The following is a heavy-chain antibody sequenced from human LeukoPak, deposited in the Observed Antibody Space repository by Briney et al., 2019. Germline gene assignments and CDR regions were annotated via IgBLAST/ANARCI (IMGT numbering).Heavy chain of an antibody. J-gene: IGHJ6*03. D-gene: IGHD1/OR15-1a*01. CDR3: AKGRTLYYYYYMDV. CDR1: GFTVSSNF. CDR2: ISGSGGST. V-gene: IGHV3-23*01. Sequence: GGSLRLSCAASGFTVSSNFMTWVRQAPGKGLEWVSAISGSGGSTYYADSVKGRFTISRDNSKNTLYLQMNSLRAEDTAVYYCAKGRTLYYYYYMDVWGKGTTVTVSS.